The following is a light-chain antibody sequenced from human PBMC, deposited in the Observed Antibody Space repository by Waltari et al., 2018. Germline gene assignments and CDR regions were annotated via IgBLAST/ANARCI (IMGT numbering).Light chain of an antibody. Sequence: DIQMTQSPSSLFASVGDRVTITCQASQDISKNLHWFQQKPGKAPNLPIYGASSLHTGVPSRFSGSKSGTHFTFTISSLQPEDIATYYCLQYHTFPLTFGGGTKVEIK. V-gene: IGKV1-33*01. J-gene: IGKJ4*01. CDR3: LQYHTFPLT. CDR2: GAS. CDR1: QDISKN.